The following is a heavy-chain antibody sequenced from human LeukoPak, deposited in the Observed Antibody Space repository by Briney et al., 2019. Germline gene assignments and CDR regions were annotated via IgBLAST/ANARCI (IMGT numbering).Heavy chain of an antibody. D-gene: IGHD5-12*01. V-gene: IGHV3-48*03. Sequence: GGSLRLSCAASGFTFSSYDMNWVRQAPGKGLEWVAYISETRSTMYYADSVKGRFTISRVNAKNSLYLQMNSLRAEDTAVYYCAREYIGSDYFDYWGQGTLVTVSS. CDR3: AREYIGSDYFDY. J-gene: IGHJ4*02. CDR2: ISETRSTM. CDR1: GFTFSSYD.